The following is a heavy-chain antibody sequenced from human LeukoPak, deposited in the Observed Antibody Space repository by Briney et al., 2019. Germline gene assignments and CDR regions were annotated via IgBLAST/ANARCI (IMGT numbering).Heavy chain of an antibody. D-gene: IGHD4-17*01. CDR1: GITFSSYE. V-gene: IGHV3-48*03. CDR3: AGDLDGDFNY. CDR2: ISSSGSRR. J-gene: IGHJ4*02. Sequence: GGSLRLSCAASGITFSSYEMNWVRQAPGKGLEWVSYISSSGSRRYYADSVKGRFTISRDNAKNSLYLQMNSLRAEDTAVYYCAGDLDGDFNYWGQGTLVTVSS.